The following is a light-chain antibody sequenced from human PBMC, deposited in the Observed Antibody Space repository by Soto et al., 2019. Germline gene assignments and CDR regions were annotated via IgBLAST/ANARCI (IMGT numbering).Light chain of an antibody. J-gene: IGKJ4*01. CDR3: QQYNNWPLT. CDR1: QSVSSN. V-gene: IGKV3-15*01. Sequence: EIVMTQSPATLSVSPGERATLSCRASQSVSSNLAWYQQKPGQPPRLLIYGASARATGIPARFSGSGSGTXXXXXXXSLQSEDFAVYYCQQYNNWPLTFGGGTKVEIK. CDR2: GAS.